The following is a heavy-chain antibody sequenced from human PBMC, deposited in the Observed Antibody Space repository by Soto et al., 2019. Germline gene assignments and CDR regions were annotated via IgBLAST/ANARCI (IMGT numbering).Heavy chain of an antibody. CDR2: ISPYTGNT. CDR3: VMLYNSVTPNPQDV. D-gene: IGHD1-20*01. J-gene: IGHJ6*02. V-gene: IGHV1-18*01. CDR1: GYIFVKYG. Sequence: QVQLVQSGDEVKKPGASVKVSCKASGYIFVKYGIAWVRQAPGQGLEWMGWISPYTGNTHSATKVQGRLTMTTDTSTSTAYMDLGSLTSDDTAVYYCVMLYNSVTPNPQDVWGQGTTVTVSS.